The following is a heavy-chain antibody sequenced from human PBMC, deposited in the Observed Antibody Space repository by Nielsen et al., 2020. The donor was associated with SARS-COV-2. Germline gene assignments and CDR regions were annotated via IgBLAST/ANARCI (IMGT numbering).Heavy chain of an antibody. D-gene: IGHD2-2*02. Sequence: GESLKISCAASGFTFSSYSMNWVRQAPGKGLEWVSAISGSGGSTYYADSVKGRFTISRDNSKNTLYLQMNSLRAEDTAVYYCAKDIGYCSSTSCYREFDYWGQGTLVTVSS. V-gene: IGHV3-23*01. CDR3: AKDIGYCSSTSCYREFDY. CDR2: ISGSGGST. J-gene: IGHJ4*02. CDR1: GFTFSSYS.